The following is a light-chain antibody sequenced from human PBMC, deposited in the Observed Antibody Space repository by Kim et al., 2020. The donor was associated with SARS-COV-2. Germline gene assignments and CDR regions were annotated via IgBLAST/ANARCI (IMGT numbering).Light chain of an antibody. CDR3: QQSYITPLT. J-gene: IGKJ3*01. Sequence: DIQMTQSPSSLSASVGDRVTITCRTTQSISSHLNWYQQKPGRAPKLLISAASTLQRGVPSRFSGSGSETDFTPTISSLQPEDFATYFCQQSYITPLTFGPGTKVDIK. CDR2: AAS. V-gene: IGKV1-39*01. CDR1: QSISSH.